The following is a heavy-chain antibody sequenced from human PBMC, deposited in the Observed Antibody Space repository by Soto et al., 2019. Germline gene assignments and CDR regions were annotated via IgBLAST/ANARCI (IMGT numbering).Heavy chain of an antibody. Sequence: PGGSLRLCCGASGFTFSSDSMNWVRQAPGKGLEWVSSISSSSSYIYYADSVKGRFTISRDNAKNSLYLQMNSLRAEDTAVYYCARARTVLRFLEWLPDYFDYWGQGTLVTVSS. J-gene: IGHJ4*02. CDR2: ISSSSSYI. V-gene: IGHV3-21*01. CDR3: ARARTVLRFLEWLPDYFDY. CDR1: GFTFSSDS. D-gene: IGHD3-3*01.